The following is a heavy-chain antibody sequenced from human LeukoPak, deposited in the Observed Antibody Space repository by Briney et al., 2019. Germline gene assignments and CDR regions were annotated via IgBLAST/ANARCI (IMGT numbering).Heavy chain of an antibody. CDR2: IYYSGST. D-gene: IGHD6-19*01. CDR3: ARHVGSGWYGYYYYGMDF. CDR1: GGSISSSSYY. J-gene: IGHJ6*02. Sequence: SETLSLTCTVSGGSISSSSYYWGWIRQPPGKGLEWIGSIYYSGSTYYNPSLKSRVTISVDTSKNQFSLKLSSVTAADTAVYYCARHVGSGWYGYYYYGMDFWGQGTTVTVSS. V-gene: IGHV4-39*01.